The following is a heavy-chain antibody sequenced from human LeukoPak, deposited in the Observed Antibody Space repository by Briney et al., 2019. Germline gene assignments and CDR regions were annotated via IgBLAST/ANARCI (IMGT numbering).Heavy chain of an antibody. CDR1: GFTFSSYA. J-gene: IGHJ4*02. V-gene: IGHV3-30-3*01. CDR2: ISYDGSNK. CDR3: ARDRGYYDSSGYPDY. D-gene: IGHD3-22*01. Sequence: GGSLRLSCAASGFTFSSYAMHWVRQAPGKGLEWVAVISYDGSNKYYADSVKGRFTISRDNSKSTLYLQMNSLRAEDTAVYYCARDRGYYDSSGYPDYWGQGTLVTVSS.